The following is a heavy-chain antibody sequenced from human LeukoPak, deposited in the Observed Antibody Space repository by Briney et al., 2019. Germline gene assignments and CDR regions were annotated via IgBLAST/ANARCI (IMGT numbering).Heavy chain of an antibody. CDR1: GGSISSYY. J-gene: IGHJ3*02. CDR2: IYTSGST. Sequence: PSETLSLTCTVSGGSISSYYWSWIRRPAGRGREWIGRIYTSGSTNYNPSLKSRVTMSVDTSKNQFSLKLSSVTAADTDAYYWARDRPAHTYYYYCSGYYYRWGSDDAFDIWGQGTMVTVSS. D-gene: IGHD3-22*01. V-gene: IGHV4-4*07. CDR3: ARDRPAHTYYYYCSGYYYRWGSDDAFDI.